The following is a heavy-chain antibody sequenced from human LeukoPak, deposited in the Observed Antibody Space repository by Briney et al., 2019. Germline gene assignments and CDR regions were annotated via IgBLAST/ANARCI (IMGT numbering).Heavy chain of an antibody. Sequence: SETLSLTCTVSGGSISSSSYYWGWIRQPPGKGLEWIGSIYYSGSTYYNPSLKSRVTMSVDTSKNQFSLKPSSVTAADTAVYYCARDTYSSGTYHYYYYMGVWGKGTTVTISS. D-gene: IGHD3-10*01. CDR2: IYYSGST. CDR1: GGSISSSSYY. J-gene: IGHJ6*03. CDR3: ARDTYSSGTYHYYYYMGV. V-gene: IGHV4-39*07.